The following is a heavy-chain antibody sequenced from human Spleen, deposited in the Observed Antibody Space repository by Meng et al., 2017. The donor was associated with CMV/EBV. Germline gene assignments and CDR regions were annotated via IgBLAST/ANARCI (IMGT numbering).Heavy chain of an antibody. CDR3: VRKSGGYSDF. CDR2: IGTGGDT. V-gene: IGHV3-13*01. CDR1: GFAFSSCD. J-gene: IGHJ4*02. D-gene: IGHD2-15*01. Sequence: GGSLRLSCAGSGFAFSSCDMHWVRQGTGKGLKSISVIGTGGDTHYADSVKGRFTISRDNAKNSLYLQMNSLRVEDTAVYYCVRKSGGYSDFWGQGTLVTVSS.